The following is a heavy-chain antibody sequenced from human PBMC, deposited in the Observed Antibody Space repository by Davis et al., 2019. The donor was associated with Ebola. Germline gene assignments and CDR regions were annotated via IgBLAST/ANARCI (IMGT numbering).Heavy chain of an antibody. D-gene: IGHD2-21*02. CDR1: GYSFISHD. Sequence: ASVKVSCKASGYSFISHDINWVRQASGQRHEWMGWMSPNTGNTGLEQKFQGRLTMTRDTSISTAYMELSSLRSEDTAVYYCATCRGDCGGAFDIWGQGTMVTVSS. CDR3: ATCRGDCGGAFDI. CDR2: MSPNTGNT. J-gene: IGHJ3*02. V-gene: IGHV1-8*01.